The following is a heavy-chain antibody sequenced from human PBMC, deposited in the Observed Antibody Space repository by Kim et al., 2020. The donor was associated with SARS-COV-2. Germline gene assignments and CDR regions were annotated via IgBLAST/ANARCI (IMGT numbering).Heavy chain of an antibody. J-gene: IGHJ3*02. V-gene: IGHV3-30*18. CDR2: ISFDVSNK. CDR1: GFTFSTFG. D-gene: IGHD6-13*01. Sequence: GGSLRLSCAASGFTFSTFGMHWVRQAPGKGLEWVAIISFDVSNKYYADSVKGRFTISRDNSKNTLYLRMNSLRAEDTAVYYCAKESGAGIAATGTRAFDIWGQGTMVTVSS. CDR3: AKESGAGIAATGTRAFDI.